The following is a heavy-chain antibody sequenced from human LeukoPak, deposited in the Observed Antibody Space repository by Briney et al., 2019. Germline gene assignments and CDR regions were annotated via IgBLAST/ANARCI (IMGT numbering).Heavy chain of an antibody. Sequence: SVKVSCKASGFTFTSSAMQWVRQARGQRLEWIGWIVVGSGNTNYAQKFQERVTITRDMSTSTAYMELSSLRSEDTAVYYCARDRSDQYAFDIWGQGTMVTVSS. CDR2: IVVGSGNT. CDR1: GFTFTSSA. D-gene: IGHD2-2*01. CDR3: ARDRSDQYAFDI. J-gene: IGHJ3*02. V-gene: IGHV1-58*02.